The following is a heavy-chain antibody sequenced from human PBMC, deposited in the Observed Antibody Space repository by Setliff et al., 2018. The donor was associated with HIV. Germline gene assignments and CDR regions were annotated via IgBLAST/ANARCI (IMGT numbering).Heavy chain of an antibody. Sequence: PSETLSLTCKVSGASISSYYWSWVRQPPGKGLEWIGYIYNSGYSNSKPSLKSRVTMSLDTSKNQFSLGLTSVTAADTAVYFCARGDGYRSNDAYYDTGMDVWGQGITVTVSS. CDR3: ARGDGYRSNDAYYDTGMDV. V-gene: IGHV4-59*01. D-gene: IGHD5-12*01. CDR2: IYNSGYS. J-gene: IGHJ6*02. CDR1: GASISSYY.